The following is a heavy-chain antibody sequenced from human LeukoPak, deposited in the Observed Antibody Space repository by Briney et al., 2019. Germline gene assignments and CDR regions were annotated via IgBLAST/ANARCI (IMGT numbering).Heavy chain of an antibody. CDR1: GYSISSGYY. J-gene: IGHJ6*03. CDR2: IYHSGST. D-gene: IGHD2-2*01. Sequence: PSETLSLTCTVSGYSISSGYYWGWFRHPPGKGLEWIGGIYHSGSTYYNLSLKSRVTISVDTSKNQFSLKLSSVTAADTAVYYCAREEMGVPAANPYYYYYYMDVWGKGTTVTVSS. V-gene: IGHV4-38-2*02. CDR3: AREEMGVPAANPYYYYYYMDV.